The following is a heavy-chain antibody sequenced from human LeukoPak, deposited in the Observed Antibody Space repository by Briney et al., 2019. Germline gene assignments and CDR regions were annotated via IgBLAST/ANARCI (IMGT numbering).Heavy chain of an antibody. Sequence: GGSLRLXCAASGFTFSSYSMNWVRRAPGKGLEWVSSISSSSSYIYYADSVKGRFTISRDNAKNSLYLQMNSLRAEDTAVYYCARASYYYDSSGYTDYWGQGTLVTVSS. D-gene: IGHD3-22*01. CDR2: ISSSSSYI. V-gene: IGHV3-21*01. CDR1: GFTFSSYS. J-gene: IGHJ4*02. CDR3: ARASYYYDSSGYTDY.